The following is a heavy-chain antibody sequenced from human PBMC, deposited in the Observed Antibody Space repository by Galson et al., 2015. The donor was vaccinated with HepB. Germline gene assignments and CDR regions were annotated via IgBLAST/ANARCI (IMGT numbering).Heavy chain of an antibody. V-gene: IGHV1-18*01. CDR3: ARDSPLEWLPEAYGLGV. D-gene: IGHD3-3*01. J-gene: IGHJ6*02. Sequence: SVKVSCKASGYIFTNYGISWVRQAPGQGLEWMGWISAYYGKTDYLQKFQGRVTMTTDTSASTAYMELRSLISDDTAVYYCARDSPLEWLPEAYGLGVWGQGTTVTVS. CDR1: GYIFTNYG. CDR2: ISAYYGKT.